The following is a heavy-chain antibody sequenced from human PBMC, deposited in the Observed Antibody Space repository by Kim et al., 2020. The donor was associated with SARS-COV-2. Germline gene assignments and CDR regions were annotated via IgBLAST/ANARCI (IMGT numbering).Heavy chain of an antibody. J-gene: IGHJ4*02. Sequence: YAQKFQGRVTMTRDTSTSTVYMELSSLRSEDTAVYYCATKAWYSSGSFDYWGQGTLVTVSS. D-gene: IGHD6-19*01. CDR3: ATKAWYSSGSFDY. V-gene: IGHV1-46*01.